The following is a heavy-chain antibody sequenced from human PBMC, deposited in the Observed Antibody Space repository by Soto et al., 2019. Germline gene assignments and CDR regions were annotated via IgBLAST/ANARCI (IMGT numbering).Heavy chain of an antibody. CDR1: GGSISSSSYY. V-gene: IGHV4-39*01. CDR2: IYYSGST. J-gene: IGHJ4*02. CDR3: ARHWAYSGYDAGINGFDC. Sequence: SETLSLTCTVSGGSISSSSYYWGWIRQPPGKGLEWIGSIYYSGSTYYNPSLKSRVTISVDTSKNQFSLKLSSVTAADTAVYYCARHWAYSGYDAGINGFDCWGQGTLVTVSS. D-gene: IGHD5-12*01.